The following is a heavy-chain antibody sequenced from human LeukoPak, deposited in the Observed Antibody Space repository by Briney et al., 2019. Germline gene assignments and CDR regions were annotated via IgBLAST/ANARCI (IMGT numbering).Heavy chain of an antibody. J-gene: IGHJ6*02. D-gene: IGHD3-3*01. CDR3: ARLMRYYGFWSGDYYGMDV. Sequence: ASVKVSCKASGYTFTGYYMHWVRQAPGQGLEWMGWIKPNSGGTNYAPKFQGRVTMTRDASISTSYMELSRLGSDDTAVYYCARLMRYYGFWSGDYYGMDVWGQGTTVTVSS. V-gene: IGHV1-2*02. CDR1: GYTFTGYY. CDR2: IKPNSGGT.